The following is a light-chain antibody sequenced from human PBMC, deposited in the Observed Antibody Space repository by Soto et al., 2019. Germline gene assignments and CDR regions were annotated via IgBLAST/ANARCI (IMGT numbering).Light chain of an antibody. CDR2: GAS. Sequence: IVLTQSPGTLSLSPGERATLSCRASQRVTSNYLAWYQQRPGQAPRLLIFGASIRDTGLPDRFSGSGSGTDFTLTISRLEPEDFAEYYCQQYGSSPGTFGQGTKVEIK. J-gene: IGKJ1*01. CDR3: QQYGSSPGT. V-gene: IGKV3-20*01. CDR1: QRVTSNY.